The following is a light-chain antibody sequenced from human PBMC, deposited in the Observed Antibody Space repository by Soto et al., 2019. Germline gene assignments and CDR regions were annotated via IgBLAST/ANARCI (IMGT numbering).Light chain of an antibody. V-gene: IGKV1-8*01. CDR1: QGISSY. CDR2: GAS. Sequence: AIRMTQSPSSFSASTGDRVTITCRASQGISSYLAWYQQRPGKAPVLLIYGASNLQSGVPSRFSGSGSGTAFTLTISSLQPEDFATYYCQQFSGYPLTFGQGTRLEIK. J-gene: IGKJ5*01. CDR3: QQFSGYPLT.